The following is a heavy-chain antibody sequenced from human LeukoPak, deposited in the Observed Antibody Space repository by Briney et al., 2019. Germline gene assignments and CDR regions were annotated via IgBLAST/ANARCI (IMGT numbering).Heavy chain of an antibody. D-gene: IGHD2-2*02. CDR3: AKDIYPTPARPDAFDI. CDR1: GFTFYDYA. J-gene: IGHJ3*02. Sequence: GGSLRLSCAASGFTFYDYAMHWVRQAPGKGLEWVSLIYGDGGSTYYADSVKGRFTIARDNSKNSLYLQMNSLRTDDTALYLCAKDIYPTPARPDAFDIWGQGTMVTVSS. CDR2: IYGDGGST. V-gene: IGHV3-43*02.